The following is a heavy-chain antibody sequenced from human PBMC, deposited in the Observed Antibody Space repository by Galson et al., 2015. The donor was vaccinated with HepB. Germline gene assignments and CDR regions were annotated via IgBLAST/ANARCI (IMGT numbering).Heavy chain of an antibody. V-gene: IGHV4-59*01. CDR3: ARELMAPTAMAVFDY. CDR2: IYYSGST. D-gene: IGHD5-18*01. Sequence: ETLSLTCTVSGGSISSYYWSWIRQPPGKGLEWIGYIYYSGSTNYNPSLKSRVTISVDTSKNQFSLKLSSVTAADTAVYYCARELMAPTAMAVFDYWGQGTLVTVSS. CDR1: GGSISSYY. J-gene: IGHJ4*02.